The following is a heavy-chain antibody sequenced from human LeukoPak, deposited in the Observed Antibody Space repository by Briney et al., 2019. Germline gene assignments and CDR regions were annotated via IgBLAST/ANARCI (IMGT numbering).Heavy chain of an antibody. CDR2: IYYSGST. V-gene: IGHV4-30-4*08. J-gene: IGHJ4*02. Sequence: SQTLSLTCTLSGGSISSGDYYWSWIRQPPGKGLEWIGYIYYSGSTYCNPSLKSRVTISVDTSKNQFSLKLSSVTAADTAVYYCATREGTLMTYWGQGTLVTVSS. D-gene: IGHD3-10*01. CDR1: GGSISSGDYY. CDR3: ATREGTLMTY.